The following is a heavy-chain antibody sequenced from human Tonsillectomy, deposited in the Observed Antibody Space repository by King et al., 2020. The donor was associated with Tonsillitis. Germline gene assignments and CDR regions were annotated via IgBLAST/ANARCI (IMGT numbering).Heavy chain of an antibody. V-gene: IGHV5-51*03. J-gene: IGHJ4*02. D-gene: IGHD3-10*01. CDR3: ARRAYGSGSYADY. Sequence: RGQSGAEVKKKGEERKSYWKGSGYRFTTYWIGWVRQMPGKGLEWMGVIYPSDSETRYSPSFQGQVTISVDKSISTAYMQWSSLKASDTAMYFCARRAYGSGSYADYWGQGTLVTVSS. CDR1: GYRFTTYW. CDR2: IYPSDSET.